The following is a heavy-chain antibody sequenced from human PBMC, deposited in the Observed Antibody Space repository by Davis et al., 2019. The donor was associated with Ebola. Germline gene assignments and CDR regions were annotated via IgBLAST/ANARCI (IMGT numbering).Heavy chain of an antibody. CDR3: ARRLYCGGGSCYEYYYGMDV. J-gene: IGHJ6*02. Sequence: SVKVSCTASGGTFSSYAISWVRQAPGQGLEWMGGIIPIFGTANYAQKFQGRVTITADESTSTAYMELSSLRSEDTAVYYCARRLYCGGGSCYEYYYGMDVWGQGTTVTVSS. D-gene: IGHD2-15*01. V-gene: IGHV1-69*13. CDR2: IIPIFGTA. CDR1: GGTFSSYA.